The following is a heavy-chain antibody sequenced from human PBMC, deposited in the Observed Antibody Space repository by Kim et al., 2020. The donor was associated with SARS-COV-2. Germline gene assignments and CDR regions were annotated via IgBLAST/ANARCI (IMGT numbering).Heavy chain of an antibody. CDR2: IYYSGST. V-gene: IGHV4-61*01. Sequence: SETLSLTCTVSGGSVSSGSYYWSWIRQPPGKGLEWIGYIYYSGSTNYNPSLKSRVTISVDTSKNQFSLKLSSVTAADTAVYYCARVAGLRFLEWSPPNWFDPWGQGTLVTVSS. CDR1: GGSVSSGSYY. CDR3: ARVAGLRFLEWSPPNWFDP. J-gene: IGHJ5*02. D-gene: IGHD3-3*01.